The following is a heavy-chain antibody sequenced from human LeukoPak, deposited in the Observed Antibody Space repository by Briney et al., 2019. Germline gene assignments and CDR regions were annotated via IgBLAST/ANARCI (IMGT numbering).Heavy chain of an antibody. V-gene: IGHV3-48*04. CDR1: GFTFSSYS. CDR2: ISSSSSTI. D-gene: IGHD6-13*01. CDR3: ARDPTAAGADY. Sequence: GGSLRLSCAASGFTFSSYSMNWVRQAPGKGLEWVSYISSSSSTIYYADSAKGRFTISRDNAENSLFLQMNYLSAEDTALYYCARDPTAAGADYWGQGTLVTVSS. J-gene: IGHJ4*02.